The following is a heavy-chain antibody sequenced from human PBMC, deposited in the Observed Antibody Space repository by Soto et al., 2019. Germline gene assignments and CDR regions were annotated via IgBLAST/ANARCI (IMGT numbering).Heavy chain of an antibody. CDR2: ISGSGDAT. V-gene: IGHV3-23*01. CDR1: GFTFSNFA. J-gene: IGHJ4*02. CDR3: SQDAGWLLTDYCRDY. D-gene: IGHD3-9*01. Sequence: EIQVLDSGGGLVQPGGSLRLSCAASGFTFSNFAMTWVRQAPGKGLEWVSTISGSGDATYYADSVKGRFTISRDNSQNTLSLQLNSLRGEDSAVYDCSQDAGWLLTDYCRDYWGQGTLVTVSS.